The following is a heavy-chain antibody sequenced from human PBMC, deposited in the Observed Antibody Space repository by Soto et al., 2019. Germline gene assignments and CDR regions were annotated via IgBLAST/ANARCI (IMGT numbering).Heavy chain of an antibody. Sequence: SETLSLTCAVYGGSFCGYYWSWIRQPPGKGLEWIGEINHSGSTNYNPSLKSRVTISVDTSKNQFSLKLSSVTAADTAVYYCARSRVVVVAATNSFDYWGQGTLVTVSS. V-gene: IGHV4-34*01. CDR3: ARSRVVVVAATNSFDY. D-gene: IGHD2-15*01. CDR1: GGSFCGYY. J-gene: IGHJ4*02. CDR2: INHSGST.